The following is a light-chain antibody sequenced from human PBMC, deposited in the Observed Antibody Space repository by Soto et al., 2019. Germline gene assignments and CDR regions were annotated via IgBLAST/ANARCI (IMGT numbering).Light chain of an antibody. J-gene: IGKJ1*01. Sequence: EIVMTQSPATLSVSPGERATLSCRASQSVSSKLAWYQQKRGQAPRLLIYDASNRATGIPARFSGSGSGTDFTLTISSLEPEDFAVYFCQQYAYWPETFGQGTKVDIK. V-gene: IGKV3D-15*01. CDR1: QSVSSK. CDR2: DAS. CDR3: QQYAYWPET.